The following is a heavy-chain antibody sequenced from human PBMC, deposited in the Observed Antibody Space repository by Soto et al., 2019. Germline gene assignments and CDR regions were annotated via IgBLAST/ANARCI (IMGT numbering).Heavy chain of an antibody. Sequence: EVQLVESGGGLVQPGGSLRLSCAASGFTFSSYKMHWVRQAPGKGLEYVSAISSNGGSTSYANSVKGRFTTSRDNSKNTPYLQMGSLRAEDMAVYYCATSGVYGDYADSWGQGTLVTVSS. CDR1: GFTFSSYK. D-gene: IGHD4-17*01. V-gene: IGHV3-64*01. J-gene: IGHJ4*02. CDR3: ATSGVYGDYADS. CDR2: ISSNGGST.